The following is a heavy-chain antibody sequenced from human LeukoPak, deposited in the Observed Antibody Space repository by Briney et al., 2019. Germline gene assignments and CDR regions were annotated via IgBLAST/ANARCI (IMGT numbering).Heavy chain of an antibody. D-gene: IGHD6-19*01. CDR2: IIPIFGTA. J-gene: IGHJ4*02. CDR3: ARPTKRYSSGWYDY. Sequence: ASVKVSCKASGGTFSSYAISWVRQAPGQGLEWMGGIIPIFGTASYAQKFQGRVTMTRDTSTSTVYMELSSLRSEDTAVYYCARPTKRYSSGWYDYWGQGTLVTVSS. V-gene: IGHV1-69*05. CDR1: GGTFSSYA.